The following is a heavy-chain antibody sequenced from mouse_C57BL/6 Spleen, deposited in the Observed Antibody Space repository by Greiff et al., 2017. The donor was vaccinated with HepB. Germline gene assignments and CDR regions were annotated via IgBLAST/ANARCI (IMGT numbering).Heavy chain of an antibody. CDR1: GYTFTDYN. CDR3: ARSGDRDYYGSSFAY. D-gene: IGHD1-1*01. J-gene: IGHJ3*01. V-gene: IGHV1-18*01. Sequence: EVQLQQSGPELVKPGASVKIPCKASGYTFTDYNMDWVKQSHGKSLEWIGDINPNNGGTNYNQKFKGKATLTVDKSSSTAYMELRSLTSEDTAVYYCARSGDRDYYGSSFAYWGQGTLVTVSA. CDR2: INPNNGGT.